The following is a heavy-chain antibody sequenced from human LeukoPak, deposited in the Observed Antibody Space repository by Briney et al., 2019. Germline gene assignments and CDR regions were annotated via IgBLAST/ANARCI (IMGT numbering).Heavy chain of an antibody. CDR1: GYTFTSYY. D-gene: IGHD2-15*01. Sequence: ASVKVSCKASGYTFTSYYMHWVRQTPGQGLEWMGIINPSGGSTSYAQKFQGRVTMTRDTSTSTVYMELSSLRSDDTAVYYCARAGAVVDNWFDPWGQGTLVTVSS. CDR2: INPSGGST. V-gene: IGHV1-46*01. J-gene: IGHJ5*02. CDR3: ARAGAVVDNWFDP.